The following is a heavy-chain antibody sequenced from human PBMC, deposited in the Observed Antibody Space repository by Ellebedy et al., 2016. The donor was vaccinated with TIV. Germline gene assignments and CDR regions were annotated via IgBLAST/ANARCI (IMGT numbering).Heavy chain of an antibody. CDR2: IDWDDDK. CDR3: GHRRYGAVDS. V-gene: IGHV2-70*12. Sequence: SGPTLVXPTQTLTLTCTFSGFSLSTSGMCVSWIRQPPGKALEWLALIDWDDDKYYSTSLKTRLTISKDTSKNQVVLTMTNMDPVDTATYFCGHRRYGAVDSWGQGTLVTVSS. D-gene: IGHD1-26*01. CDR1: GFSLSTSGMC. J-gene: IGHJ5*01.